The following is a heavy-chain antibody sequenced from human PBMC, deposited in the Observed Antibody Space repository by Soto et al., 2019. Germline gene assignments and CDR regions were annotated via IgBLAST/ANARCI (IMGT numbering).Heavy chain of an antibody. V-gene: IGHV3-9*01. J-gene: IGHJ2*01. D-gene: IGHD4-17*01. Sequence: EVQLVESGGGLVQPGRSLRLSCAASGFTFDDYAMHWVRQAPGKGLEWVSGISWNSGSLGYADSVKGRFTISRDNAKNSLYLQMNSLRAEDTALYYCAKDVYGDYFWYFDLWGRGTLVTVSS. CDR1: GFTFDDYA. CDR2: ISWNSGSL. CDR3: AKDVYGDYFWYFDL.